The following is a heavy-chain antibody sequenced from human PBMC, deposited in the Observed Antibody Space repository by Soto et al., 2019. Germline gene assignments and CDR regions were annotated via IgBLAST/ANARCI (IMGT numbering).Heavy chain of an antibody. V-gene: IGHV1-58*01. CDR2: IVVGSGNT. J-gene: IGHJ6*02. Sequence: SVKVSCKAPGFTFTSSAVQWVRQARGQRLEWIGWIVVGSGNTNYAQKFQERVTITRDMSTSTAYMELSSLRSEDTAVYYCAAGVDTAMVYYYYGMDVWGQGTTVTVSS. D-gene: IGHD5-18*01. CDR3: AAGVDTAMVYYYYGMDV. CDR1: GFTFTSSA.